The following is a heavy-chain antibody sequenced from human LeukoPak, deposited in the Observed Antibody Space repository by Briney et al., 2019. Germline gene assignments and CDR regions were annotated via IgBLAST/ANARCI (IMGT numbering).Heavy chain of an antibody. CDR2: INPSGGST. V-gene: IGHV1-46*01. CDR3: ARALTYYYGSGSFVHFDS. CDR1: GYIFTSYY. J-gene: IGHJ4*02. Sequence: ASVKVSCKASGYIFTSYYMHWVRQAPGQGLEWMGIINPSGGSTSYAQKFQGRVTMTRDMSTNTAYMELSSLRSEDTAFYYCARALTYYYGSGSFVHFDSWGQGTLVTVSS. D-gene: IGHD3-10*01.